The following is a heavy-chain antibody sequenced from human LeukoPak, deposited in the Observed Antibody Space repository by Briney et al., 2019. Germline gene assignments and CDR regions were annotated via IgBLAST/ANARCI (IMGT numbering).Heavy chain of an antibody. V-gene: IGHV1-2*02. Sequence: GASVKVSCKASGYTFTSYYMHWVRQAPGQGLEWMGWINPNSGGTNYARKFQGRVTMTRDTSISTAYMELSRLRSDDTAVYYCARDSAPGDTYGLLGIDSWGQGTLVTVSS. CDR1: GYTFTSYY. J-gene: IGHJ4*02. CDR3: ARDSAPGDTYGLLGIDS. D-gene: IGHD5-18*01. CDR2: INPNSGGT.